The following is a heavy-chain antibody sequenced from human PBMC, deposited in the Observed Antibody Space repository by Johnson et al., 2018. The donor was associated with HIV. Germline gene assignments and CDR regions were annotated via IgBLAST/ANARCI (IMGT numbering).Heavy chain of an antibody. CDR3: ARARYTSDWYLYDAFDL. D-gene: IGHD6-13*01. CDR1: GFTFSTYA. J-gene: IGHJ3*01. Sequence: EVQLVESGGGLVQPGGSLRLSCAYSGFTFSTYAMHWVRQAPGKGLEYVSGVSSNGGKTYYANSVKGRFTISRDNSKNTLYLQMGSLRTEDMAVYHCARARYTSDWYLYDAFDLWGQGTMVTVSS. CDR2: VSSNGGKT. V-gene: IGHV3-64*01.